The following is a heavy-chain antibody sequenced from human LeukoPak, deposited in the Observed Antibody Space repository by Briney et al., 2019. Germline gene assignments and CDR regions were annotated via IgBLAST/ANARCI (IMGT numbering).Heavy chain of an antibody. CDR3: ARDAVDY. Sequence: GGSLRLSCAASGFTFSSHAMHWVRQAPGKGLEWVAVISYDGSNKYYADSVKGRFTISRDNSKNTLYLQMNSLRAEDTAVYYCARDAVDYWGQGTLVTVSS. V-gene: IGHV3-30-3*01. CDR1: GFTFSSHA. J-gene: IGHJ4*02. CDR2: ISYDGSNK.